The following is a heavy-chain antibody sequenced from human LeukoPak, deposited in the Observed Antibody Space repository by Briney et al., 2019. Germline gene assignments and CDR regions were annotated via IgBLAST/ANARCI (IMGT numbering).Heavy chain of an antibody. V-gene: IGHV4-59*01. CDR1: GGSISSYP. J-gene: IGHJ4*02. CDR3: ARVDRSGSDY. D-gene: IGHD3-10*01. CDR2: IYYSGST. Sequence: PSETLSLTCTVSGGSISSYPWSWIRQPPGKGLEWTGFIYYSGSTSYNPSLKSRVTISVDTSKNQFSLKLSSVTAADTAVYYCARVDRSGSDYWGQGTLVTVSS.